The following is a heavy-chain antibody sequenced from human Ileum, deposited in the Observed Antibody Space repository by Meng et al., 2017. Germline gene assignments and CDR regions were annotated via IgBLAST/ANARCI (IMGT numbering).Heavy chain of an antibody. CDR3: GRGHYGLDY. CDR2: ITSSGNAM. J-gene: IGHJ4*02. V-gene: IGHV3-11*01. CDR1: GFTFKDHY. Sequence: QVERGVLGVGLFNPGGSLRLSWAVSGFTFKDHYMTWIRQAPGKGLEWVSYITSSGNAMYYADSVKGRFTVSRDNTKNSLHLQMNSLRAEDSALYYCGRGHYGLDYWGPGTLVTVSS. D-gene: IGHD4-17*01.